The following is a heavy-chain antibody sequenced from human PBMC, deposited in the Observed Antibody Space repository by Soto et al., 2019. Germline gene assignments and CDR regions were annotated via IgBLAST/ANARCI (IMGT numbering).Heavy chain of an antibody. J-gene: IGHJ4*02. D-gene: IGHD1-26*01. CDR3: AREDMSGTYYFDS. CDR1: GGSVSSRTHF. CDR2: VYYSGIT. V-gene: IGHV4-61*01. Sequence: SETLSLTCRVSGGSVSSRTHFWTWIRQAPGKGLEWIGYVYYSGITNFNPSLKSRVTISADTSNNQIFLSLTSVTAADTAVYYCAREDMSGTYYFDSWGQGTLVTVSS.